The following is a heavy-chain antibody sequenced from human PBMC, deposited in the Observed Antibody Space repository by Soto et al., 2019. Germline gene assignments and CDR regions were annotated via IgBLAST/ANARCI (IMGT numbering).Heavy chain of an antibody. V-gene: IGHV3-30*03. D-gene: IGHD1-26*01. Sequence: PGGSLRLSCAASGFTFSSCGMHWVRQAPGKGLEWVAVISYDGSNKYYADSVKGRFTISRDNSKNTLYLQMNSLRAEDTAVYYCATSKGGAFDIWGQGTMVTVSS. CDR3: ATSKGGAFDI. CDR2: ISYDGSNK. J-gene: IGHJ3*02. CDR1: GFTFSSCG.